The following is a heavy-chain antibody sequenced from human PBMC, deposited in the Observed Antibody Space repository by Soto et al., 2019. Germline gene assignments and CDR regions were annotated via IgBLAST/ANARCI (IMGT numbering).Heavy chain of an antibody. CDR1: GGSMGKDF. V-gene: IGHV4-59*01. D-gene: IGHD6-19*01. J-gene: IGHJ5*02. Sequence: SETLSLTCTVSGGSMGKDFWSWIRQPPGKGLEWIGYIFHSGITNYNPSLKSRVTISIDTSKNQFSLKVTSVTAADTAVYYCARNRSSRYYEWEETSYSWFDTWGQGTLVTVSS. CDR2: IFHSGIT. CDR3: ARNRSSRYYEWEETSYSWFDT.